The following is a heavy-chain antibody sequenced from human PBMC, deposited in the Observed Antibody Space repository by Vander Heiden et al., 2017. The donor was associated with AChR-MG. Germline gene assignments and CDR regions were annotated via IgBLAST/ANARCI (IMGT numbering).Heavy chain of an antibody. CDR2: IYHSGTT. CDR3: ARTPSSWYFDL. J-gene: IGHJ4*02. Sequence: QLQLQESGSGLVKPSQTLSLTCTVSGDSIISVGNSWSWIRQPPGKGLEWIGDIYHSGTTHYNPSLSGRITISMDKSKNQFSFQLTSVTAADTANYYCARTPSSWYFDLWGQGTLVTVSS. CDR1: GDSIISVGNS. V-gene: IGHV4-30-2*01. D-gene: IGHD6-19*01.